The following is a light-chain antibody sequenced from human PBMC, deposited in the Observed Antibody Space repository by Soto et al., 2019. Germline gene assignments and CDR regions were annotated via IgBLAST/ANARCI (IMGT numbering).Light chain of an antibody. Sequence: DGQMTQCPWSLSAAYGDGGAMTWGASQSIASWLASYQQKPGKAPELLIYDASSLKSGAPSRFRGSGSGTAFPLTISDLQPGDFATYFCQQYDTLPLTFGGGTKV. CDR3: QQYDTLPLT. V-gene: IGKV1-5*01. CDR2: DAS. J-gene: IGKJ4*01. CDR1: QSIASW.